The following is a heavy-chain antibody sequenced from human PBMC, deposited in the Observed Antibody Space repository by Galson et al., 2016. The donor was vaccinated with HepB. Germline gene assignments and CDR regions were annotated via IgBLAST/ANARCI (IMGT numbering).Heavy chain of an antibody. J-gene: IGHJ6*02. CDR3: ARVNIVLVAEGLRGEDYYYVMDV. CDR1: GGSFSDSY. Sequence: SETLSLTCAVYGGSFSDSYWSWIRHLPGKGLEWLGQINHSGTSNYNPSLKSRVTISVETAKNQFSLKLSSVTAADTAVYYCARVNIVLVAEGLRGEDYYYVMDVCGPGTPITVSS. CDR2: INHSGTS. D-gene: IGHD2/OR15-2a*01. V-gene: IGHV4-34*01.